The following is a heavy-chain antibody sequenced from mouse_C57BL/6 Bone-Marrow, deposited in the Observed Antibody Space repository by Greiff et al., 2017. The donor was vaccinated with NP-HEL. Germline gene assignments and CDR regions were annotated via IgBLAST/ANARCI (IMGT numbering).Heavy chain of an antibody. CDR1: GYTFTSYG. CDR2: IYPRSGNT. D-gene: IGHD2-4*01. CDR3: ARTIYYDYEGFAY. Sequence: QVHVKQSGAELARPGASVKLSCKASGYTFTSYGISWVKQRTGQGLEWIGEIYPRSGNTYYNEKFKGKATLTADKSSSTAYMELRSLTSEDSAVYFCARTIYYDYEGFAYWGQGTLVTVSA. V-gene: IGHV1-81*01. J-gene: IGHJ3*01.